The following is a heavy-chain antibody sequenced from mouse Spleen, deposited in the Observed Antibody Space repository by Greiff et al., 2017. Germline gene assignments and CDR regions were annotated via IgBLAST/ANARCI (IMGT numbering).Heavy chain of an antibody. CDR3: SRDPLRNWDDFDY. J-gene: IGHJ2*01. CDR1: GYTFTSYV. CDR2: INPYNDGT. Sequence: VQLQQSGPELVKPGASVKMSCKASGYTFTSYVMHWVKQKPGQGLEWIGYINPYNDGTKYNEKFKGKATLTSDKSSSTAYMVLSSLISEDSAVYYCSRDPLRNWDDFDYWGQGTTLTVSS. V-gene: IGHV1-14*01. D-gene: IGHD4-1*01.